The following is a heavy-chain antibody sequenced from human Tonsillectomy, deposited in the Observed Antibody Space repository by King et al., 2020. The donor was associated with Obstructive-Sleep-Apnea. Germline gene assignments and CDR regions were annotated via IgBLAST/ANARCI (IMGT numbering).Heavy chain of an antibody. J-gene: IGHJ2*01. CDR3: ARGGTTVRSFWYFDL. CDR1: GFTFSNSA. CDR2: ISYDGSNK. D-gene: IGHD4-17*01. V-gene: IGHV3-30*04. Sequence: VQLVESGGGVVQPGRSLRLSCAASGFTFSNSAMHWVRQAPGKGLEWMNVISYDGSNKYYAESVKGRFTISRTNSKNTLYLQMNSLRAEDTAVYYWARGGTTVRSFWYFDLWGRGTLVTVSS.